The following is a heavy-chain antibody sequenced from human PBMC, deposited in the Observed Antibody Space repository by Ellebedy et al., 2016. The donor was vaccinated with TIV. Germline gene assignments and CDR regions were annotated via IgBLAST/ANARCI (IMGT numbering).Heavy chain of an antibody. D-gene: IGHD3-22*01. CDR3: AKGRGGGSDSSAPRYYFDS. V-gene: IGHV3-23*01. CDR2: ISHTGSRT. CDR1: GFTFSSYA. Sequence: PGGSLRLSCAASGFTFSSYAMSWVRQAPGKGLEWVSTISHTGSRTYYADSVEGRFTISRDNSKKTLYLQMNSLRADDTAVYYCAKGRGGGSDSSAPRYYFDSWGLGTLVTVSS. J-gene: IGHJ4*02.